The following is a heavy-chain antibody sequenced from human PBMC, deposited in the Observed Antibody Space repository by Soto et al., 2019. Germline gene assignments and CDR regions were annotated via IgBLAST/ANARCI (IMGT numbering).Heavy chain of an antibody. CDR1: GGSISTYY. Sequence: PSETLSLTCIVSGGSISTYYWSWIRQPPGRGLEWIGYISYTGNTDYNPSLRGRVTISIDTSKNEFSLKLTSVTAADTAVYYFVRNWFSVASRFHFDQWGQGTLVTVSS. J-gene: IGHJ4*02. D-gene: IGHD5-12*01. CDR3: VRNWFSVASRFHFDQ. V-gene: IGHV4-59*01. CDR2: ISYTGNT.